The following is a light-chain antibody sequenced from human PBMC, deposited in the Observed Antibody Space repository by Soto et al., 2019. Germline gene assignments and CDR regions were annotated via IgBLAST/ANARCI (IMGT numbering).Light chain of an antibody. Sequence: EIVMTQSPATLSVSPGERATLSCRASQSVSSNLAWYQQKPGQAPMLLIYGASTRATDIAARISGGGSGTEFTLTISSLQSEDVAVYYCQQYNKWPLTFGGGTKVEIK. CDR3: QQYNKWPLT. CDR2: GAS. CDR1: QSVSSN. J-gene: IGKJ4*01. V-gene: IGKV3-15*01.